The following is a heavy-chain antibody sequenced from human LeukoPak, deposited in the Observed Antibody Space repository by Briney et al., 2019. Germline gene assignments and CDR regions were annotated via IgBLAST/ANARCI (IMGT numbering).Heavy chain of an antibody. D-gene: IGHD4-23*01. J-gene: IGHJ4*02. V-gene: IGHV3-9*01. Sequence: PGGSLRLSCAASGFTFDDYAMHWVRQAPGKGLEWVSGISWNSGSIGYADSVKGRFTISRDNAKNSLYLQMNSLRAEDTALYYCAKADLTPVAPFDYWGQGTLVTVSS. CDR2: ISWNSGSI. CDR3: AKADLTPVAPFDY. CDR1: GFTFDDYA.